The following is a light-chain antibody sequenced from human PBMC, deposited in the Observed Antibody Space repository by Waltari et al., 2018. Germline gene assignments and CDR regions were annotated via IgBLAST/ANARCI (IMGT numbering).Light chain of an antibody. V-gene: IGLV1-51*01. CDR1: SPTIGSNS. CDR3: GTWDGSLTAGV. CDR2: DNN. Sequence: QSVLTQPPSVSAAPGQKVTISCSGSSPTIGSNSVSWYQQLPGTAPKLLIYDNNQRPSGIPDRFSGSRSGTSATLGITGLQTGDEADYYCGTWDGSLTAGVFGGGTKVTVL. J-gene: IGLJ2*01.